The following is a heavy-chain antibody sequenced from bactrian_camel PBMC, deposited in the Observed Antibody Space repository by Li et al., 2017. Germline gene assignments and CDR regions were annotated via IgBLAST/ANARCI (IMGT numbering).Heavy chain of an antibody. CDR3: AADVVCHTVVTQPDLVKY. J-gene: IGHJ4*01. V-gene: IGHV3-3*01. CDR1: QDTTKRNA. D-gene: IGHD6*01. CDR2: IYGGGATYIERT. Sequence: HVQLVESGGGSVQAGGSLRLSCVAVQDTTKRNAMAWFRQSPGKEREGLAAIYGGGATYIERTYYADSVKGRFTISLADSKNAAALQMDILKPEDAAMYFCAADVVCHTVVTQPDLVKYWSQGTQVTVS.